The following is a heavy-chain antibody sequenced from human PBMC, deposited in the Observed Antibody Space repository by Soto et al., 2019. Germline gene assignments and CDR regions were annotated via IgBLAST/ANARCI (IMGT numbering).Heavy chain of an antibody. J-gene: IGHJ4*02. Sequence: QVQLVESGGGVVRPGRSLRLSCAASGFTFNNYGMHWVRQAPGKGLEWVAVIWFDGSTTYYTDSVKGRFIISRDNSENTLFLVMNSLRAEDTAVYYCARDRVKYGDTIIDDWGQGTLVTVSS. V-gene: IGHV3-33*01. D-gene: IGHD4-17*01. CDR1: GFTFNNYG. CDR2: IWFDGSTT. CDR3: ARDRVKYGDTIIDD.